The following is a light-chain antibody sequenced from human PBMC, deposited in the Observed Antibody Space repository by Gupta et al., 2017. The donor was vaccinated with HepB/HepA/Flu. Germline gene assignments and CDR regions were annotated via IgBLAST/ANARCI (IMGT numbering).Light chain of an antibody. V-gene: IGKV3-11*01. J-gene: IGKJ2*01. Sequence: EIVLTQSPATLSLSLGARATLSCRASQNVNTYLAWYQQKPGRAPRLVIYDASKRATGIPARFSGSGSGTDFTLTIGSLEPEDFAVYYCQQRSNWLYTFGQGTKLEIK. CDR1: QNVNTY. CDR3: QQRSNWLYT. CDR2: DAS.